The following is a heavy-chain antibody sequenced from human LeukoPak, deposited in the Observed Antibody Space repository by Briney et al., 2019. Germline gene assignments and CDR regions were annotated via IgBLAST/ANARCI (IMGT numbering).Heavy chain of an antibody. Sequence: GASVKVSCKASGYTFTSYAISWVRQAPGQGLEWMGGIIPIFGTANYAQKFQGRVTITADKSTSTAYMELSSLRSEDTAVYYCARDRTRGVGLYYFDYWGQGTLVTVSS. CDR2: IIPIFGTA. CDR3: ARDRTRGVGLYYFDY. J-gene: IGHJ4*02. D-gene: IGHD3-10*01. CDR1: GYTFTSYA. V-gene: IGHV1-69*06.